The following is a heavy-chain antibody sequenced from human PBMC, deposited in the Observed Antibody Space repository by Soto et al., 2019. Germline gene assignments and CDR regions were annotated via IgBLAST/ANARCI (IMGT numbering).Heavy chain of an antibody. CDR2: INGDGTSV. V-gene: IGHV3-74*03. Sequence: AGGALRLSWAASGFTFSNYWMHWGRQASGEGLGWVSHINGDGTSVTYADSVKGRLTVSRDHGKNTMYLQMKSLTAEDTAVYYCARGAVGGTFRHLYGLDVWGHGTRVTVSS. CDR1: GFTFSNYW. D-gene: IGHD1-1*01. CDR3: ARGAVGGTFRHLYGLDV. J-gene: IGHJ6*02.